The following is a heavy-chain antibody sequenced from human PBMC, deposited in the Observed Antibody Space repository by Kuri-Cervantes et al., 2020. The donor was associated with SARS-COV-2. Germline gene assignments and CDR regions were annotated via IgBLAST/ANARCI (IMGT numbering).Heavy chain of an antibody. V-gene: IGHV3-48*01. D-gene: IGHD4-11*01. CDR3: TREAYDYNMGFDS. J-gene: IGHJ4*02. CDR1: GFTFSSYT. Sequence: GESLKISCATSGFTFSSYTMNWVRQAPGKGLALVSYISFSSSVIYYADSVRGRFTVSRDNSRNIVYLQMNSLRPEDTALYYCTREAYDYNMGFDSWGQGTLVTVSS. CDR2: ISFSSSVI.